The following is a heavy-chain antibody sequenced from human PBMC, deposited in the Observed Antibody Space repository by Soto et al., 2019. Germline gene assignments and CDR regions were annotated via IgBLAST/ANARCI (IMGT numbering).Heavy chain of an antibody. J-gene: IGHJ3*02. D-gene: IGHD2-15*01. V-gene: IGHV1-69*12. CDR3: ARVYCSGGSCYSLGDAFDI. Sequence: QVQLVQSGAEVKKPGSSVKVSCKASGGTFSSYAISWVRQAPGQGLEWMGGIIPIFGTANYAQKFQGRVTITADESTSTAYMELSSLRSEDTAVYYCARVYCSGGSCYSLGDAFDIWGQGTMVTVSS. CDR2: IIPIFGTA. CDR1: GGTFSSYA.